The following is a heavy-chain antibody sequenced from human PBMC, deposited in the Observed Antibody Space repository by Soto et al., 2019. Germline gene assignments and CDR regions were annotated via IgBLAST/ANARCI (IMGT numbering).Heavy chain of an antibody. J-gene: IGHJ6*02. D-gene: IGHD3-3*01. CDR3: AREIYDFWRTPYYGMDV. CDR2: ISAYNGNT. Sequence: ASVKVSCKASGYTFTSYGISWVRQAPGQGLEWMGWISAYNGNTNYAQKLQGRVTMTTDTSTSTAYMELRSLRSDDTAVYYCAREIYDFWRTPYYGMDVWGQGTTVTVSS. CDR1: GYTFTSYG. V-gene: IGHV1-18*01.